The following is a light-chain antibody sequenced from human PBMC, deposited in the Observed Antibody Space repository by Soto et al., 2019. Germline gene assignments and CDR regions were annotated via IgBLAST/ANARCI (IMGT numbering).Light chain of an antibody. Sequence: QSVLTQPPSASGSPGQSVAISCTGTSSDVGGYNFVSWYQQHPGKAPKVLIYEATKRASGVPDRFSGSKSGNTASLTVSGLQAEDEAHYYCSSYAGSSNVLFGGGTKLTVL. V-gene: IGLV2-8*01. CDR3: SSYAGSSNVL. CDR2: EAT. CDR1: SSDVGGYNF. J-gene: IGLJ3*02.